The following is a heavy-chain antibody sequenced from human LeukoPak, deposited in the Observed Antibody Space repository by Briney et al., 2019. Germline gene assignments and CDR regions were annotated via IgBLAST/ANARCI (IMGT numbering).Heavy chain of an antibody. CDR3: ARVMIPGAFDI. V-gene: IGHV4-39*07. J-gene: IGHJ3*02. CDR2: IYYSGST. Sequence: PSETLSLTCAVSGGSFSDYYWGWIRQPPGKGLEWIGNIYYSGSTYYNPPLKSRVTISVDTSKNQFSLRLSSVTAADTAVYYCARVMIPGAFDIWGQGTMVTVSS. CDR1: GGSFSDYY. D-gene: IGHD3-16*01.